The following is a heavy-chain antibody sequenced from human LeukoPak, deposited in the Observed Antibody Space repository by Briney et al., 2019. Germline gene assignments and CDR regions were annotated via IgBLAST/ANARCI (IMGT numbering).Heavy chain of an antibody. CDR3: ARGTAVVTYAFDY. D-gene: IGHD4-23*01. V-gene: IGHV4-34*01. CDR2: INHSGST. Sequence: SETLSLTCAVYGGSFSGYYWSWIRQPPGKGLEWIGEINHSGSTNYNPSLKSRVTISVDTSKNQFSLKLSSVTAADTAVYYCARGTAVVTYAFDYWGQGTLVTVSS. J-gene: IGHJ4*02. CDR1: GGSFSGYY.